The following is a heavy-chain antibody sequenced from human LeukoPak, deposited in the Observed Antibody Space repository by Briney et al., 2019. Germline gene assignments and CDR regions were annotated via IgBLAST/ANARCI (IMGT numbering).Heavy chain of an antibody. CDR2: IKSKTSGGTT. J-gene: IGHJ6*03. V-gene: IGHV3-15*01. D-gene: IGHD2-2*01. CDR1: GFTFSNAW. CDR3: TTGPGTDCSSTSCYAAKADYYYYMDV. Sequence: GGSLRLSCAASGFTFSNAWMSWVRQAPGKGLEWVGRIKSKTSGGTTDYAAPVKGRFTISRDDSKNTLYLQMNSLKTEDTAVYYCTTGPGTDCSSTSCYAAKADYYYYMDVWGKGTTVTVSS.